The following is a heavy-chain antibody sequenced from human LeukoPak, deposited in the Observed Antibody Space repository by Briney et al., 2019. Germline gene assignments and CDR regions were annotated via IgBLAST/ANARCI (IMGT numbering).Heavy chain of an antibody. J-gene: IGHJ4*02. CDR3: AREKDVFMGFDY. Sequence: GGSLRPSCAASGFTFSSYAMHWVRQAPGKGLEWVAVISYDGSNKYYADSVKGRFTISRDNSKNTLYLQMNSLRAEDTAVYYCAREKDVFMGFDYWGQGTLVTVSS. CDR2: ISYDGSNK. V-gene: IGHV3-30-3*01. CDR1: GFTFSSYA. D-gene: IGHD3-16*01.